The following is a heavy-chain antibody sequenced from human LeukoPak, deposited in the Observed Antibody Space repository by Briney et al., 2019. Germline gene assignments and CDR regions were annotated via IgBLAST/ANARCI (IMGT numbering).Heavy chain of an antibody. D-gene: IGHD5-24*01. Sequence: PGGSLRLSCAASGFTVSSNYMSWVRQAPGKGLEWVSVIYSGGSTYYADSVKGRFTISRDNSKNTLYLQMNSLRAEDTAVYYCATMPPGDGYRPDAFDIWGQGTMVTVSS. CDR1: GFTVSSNY. J-gene: IGHJ3*02. CDR3: ATMPPGDGYRPDAFDI. V-gene: IGHV3-53*01. CDR2: IYSGGST.